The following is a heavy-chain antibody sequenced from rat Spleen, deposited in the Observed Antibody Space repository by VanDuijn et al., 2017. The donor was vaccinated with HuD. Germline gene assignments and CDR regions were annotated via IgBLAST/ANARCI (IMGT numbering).Heavy chain of an antibody. V-gene: IGHV5-25*01. J-gene: IGHJ3*01. D-gene: IGHD4-3*01. Sequence: EVQLVESGGGLVEPGRSLKLSCAASGFSFSNYVMDWVRQAPKKGLEWVASINTGGGNTYYPDSVKGRFTISRDNAKSTLYLQMNSLRSEDTATYYCAAQDIIRGPFAYWGQGTLVTVSS. CDR2: INTGGGNT. CDR1: GFSFSNYV. CDR3: AAQDIIRGPFAY.